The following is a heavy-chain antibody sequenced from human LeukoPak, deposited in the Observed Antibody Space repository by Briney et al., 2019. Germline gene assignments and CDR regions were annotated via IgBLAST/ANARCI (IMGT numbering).Heavy chain of an antibody. V-gene: IGHV3-15*01. J-gene: IGHJ6*04. CDR2: IKSKTDGGTT. D-gene: IGHD3-10*01. CDR1: GFTFSNAW. CDR3: TTDLYVLLWFGGGMDV. Sequence: GGSLRLSCAASGFTFSNAWMSRVRQAPGKGLEWVGRIKSKTDGGTTDYAAPVKGRFTISRDDSKNTLYLQMNSLKTEDTAVYYCTTDLYVLLWFGGGMDVWGKGTTVTVSS.